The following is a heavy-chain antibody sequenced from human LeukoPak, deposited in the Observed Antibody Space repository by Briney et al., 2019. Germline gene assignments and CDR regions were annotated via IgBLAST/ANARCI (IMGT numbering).Heavy chain of an antibody. D-gene: IGHD2-21*01. J-gene: IGHJ6*02. V-gene: IGHV4-59*08. CDR3: ERSPLLAYGMDV. CDR1: GGSISSYY. CDR2: IYYSGST. Sequence: SETLSLTCTASGGSISSYYWSWIRQPPGKGLEWIGYIYYSGSTNYNPSLKSRVTISVDTSKNQFSLKLSSVTAADTAVYYCERSPLLAYGMDVWGQGTLVTVSS.